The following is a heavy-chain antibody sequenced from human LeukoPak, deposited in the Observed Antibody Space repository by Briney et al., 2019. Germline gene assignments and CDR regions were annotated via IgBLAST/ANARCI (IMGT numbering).Heavy chain of an antibody. CDR3: ASQVAVAGTVRDY. D-gene: IGHD6-19*01. Sequence: SQTLSLTCTVSGGSISSGDYYWSWIRQPPGKGLEWIGEINHSGSTNYNPSLKSRVTISVDTSKNQFSLKLSSVTAADTAVYYCASQVAVAGTVRDYWGQGTLVTVSS. CDR2: INHSGST. CDR1: GGSISSGDYY. J-gene: IGHJ4*02. V-gene: IGHV4-30-4*01.